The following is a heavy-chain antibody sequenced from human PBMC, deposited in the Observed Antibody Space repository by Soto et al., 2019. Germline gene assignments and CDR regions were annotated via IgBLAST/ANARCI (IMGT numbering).Heavy chain of an antibody. CDR2: MSGSSGIT. V-gene: IGHV3-23*01. CDR1: GFIFSDYA. Sequence: PGGSLRLSCAASGFIFSDYAMTWVRQAPGKGLQWVSSMSGSSGITYYADSVKGRFTISRDSSKNTLFLRMNSLRADDTAMYYCAKGYSNSWHVPDHWGQGTLVTVSS. J-gene: IGHJ4*02. CDR3: AKGYSNSWHVPDH. D-gene: IGHD4-4*01.